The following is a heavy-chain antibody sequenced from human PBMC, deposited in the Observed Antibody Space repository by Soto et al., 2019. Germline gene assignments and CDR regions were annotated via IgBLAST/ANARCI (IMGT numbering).Heavy chain of an antibody. Sequence: GGSLRLSCAASGFTVSSNYMSWVRQAPGKGLEWVSVIYSGGSTYYADSVKGRFTISRHNSKNTLYLQMNSLRAEDTAVYYCARDSGFAAYYYMDVWGKGTTVTVSS. CDR3: ARDSGFAAYYYMDV. CDR1: GFTVSSNY. D-gene: IGHD3-10*01. V-gene: IGHV3-53*04. CDR2: IYSGGST. J-gene: IGHJ6*03.